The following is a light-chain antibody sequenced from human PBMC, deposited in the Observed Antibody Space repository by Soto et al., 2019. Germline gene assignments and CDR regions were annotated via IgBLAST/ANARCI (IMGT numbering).Light chain of an antibody. V-gene: IGKV3-20*01. CDR3: HQYATSPYT. Sequence: DIVLTQSPGTLSLSPGEGATLSCRASQSLSTVFLAWYQQKPGQAPRLLIYGTSKKATGIPDRFSGSGSGTDFTLTISRREPEDFAVYFCHQYATSPYTFGLGTKLEIK. CDR1: QSLSTVF. CDR2: GTS. J-gene: IGKJ2*01.